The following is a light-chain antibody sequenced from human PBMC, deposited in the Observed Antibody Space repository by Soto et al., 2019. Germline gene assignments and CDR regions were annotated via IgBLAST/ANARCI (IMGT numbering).Light chain of an antibody. V-gene: IGKV1-5*01. CDR3: QQFNRYSSWT. Sequence: DIQMTQSPSTLSASVGDRVTIACRASQSISNLLAWYQQRPGKAPQLRIYDASTLLRGGPSRFSGSGFGTEFTLTISSLQPDDFATYYCQQFNRYSSWTFGQGTEVEIK. CDR2: DAS. J-gene: IGKJ1*01. CDR1: QSISNL.